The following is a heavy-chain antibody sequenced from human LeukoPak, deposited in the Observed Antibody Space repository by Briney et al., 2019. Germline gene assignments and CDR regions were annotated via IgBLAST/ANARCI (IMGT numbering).Heavy chain of an antibody. V-gene: IGHV4-59*08. CDR2: IYYSGST. D-gene: IGHD5-24*01. CDR3: ARYHHYQRDFDY. J-gene: IGHJ4*02. CDR1: GGSISGYH. Sequence: ETLSLTCTVCGGSISGYHWSGIRQPRAKGLEEMGNIYYSGSTNYNPSLGSRITMSVDTSKNQFSLKVSPVTAADTAVFYCARYHHYQRDFDYWGQGTLVTVSS.